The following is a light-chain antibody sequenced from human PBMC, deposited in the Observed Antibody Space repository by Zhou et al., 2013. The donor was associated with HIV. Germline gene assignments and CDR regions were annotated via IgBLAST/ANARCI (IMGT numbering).Light chain of an antibody. V-gene: IGKV3-20*01. Sequence: EVVLTQSPTTLSLSPGERATLSCRASQSVSNYLAWYQQKPSQAPRLLIYGASSRATGIPDRFSGSGSGTDFTLTITRLEPEDFAVYFCQQYGTSPWTFGQGTKVEIK. J-gene: IGKJ1*01. CDR3: QQYGTSPWT. CDR1: QSVSNY. CDR2: GAS.